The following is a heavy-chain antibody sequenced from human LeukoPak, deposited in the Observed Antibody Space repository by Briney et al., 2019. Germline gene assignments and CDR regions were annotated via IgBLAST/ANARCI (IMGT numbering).Heavy chain of an antibody. V-gene: IGHV3-33*01. J-gene: IGHJ4*02. CDR2: IWYDGSTK. CDR3: ARAFGDNVSSAPLIDY. Sequence: GSLRLSCAASGFIFTNYGMHWVRQAPGKGLEWVGVIWYDGSTKYNPDSVKGRFTISRDSSKSTVNLQMNRLRAEDTAIYYCARAFGDNVSSAPLIDYWGQGTLVTVSS. D-gene: IGHD2-21*02. CDR1: GFIFTNYG.